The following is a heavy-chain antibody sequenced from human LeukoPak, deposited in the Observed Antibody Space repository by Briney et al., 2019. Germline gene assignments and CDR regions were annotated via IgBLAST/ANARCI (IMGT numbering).Heavy chain of an antibody. D-gene: IGHD5-24*01. CDR2: ISSSSSYI. V-gene: IGHV3-21*01. Sequence: GGSLRLSCAASGFTFSSYSMNWVRQAPGKGLEWVSSISSSSSYIYYADSVKGRFTISRDNAKNSLYLQMNSLRAEDTAVYYCASQRWLQSSFDYWGQGTLVTVSS. J-gene: IGHJ4*02. CDR1: GFTFSSYS. CDR3: ASQRWLQSSFDY.